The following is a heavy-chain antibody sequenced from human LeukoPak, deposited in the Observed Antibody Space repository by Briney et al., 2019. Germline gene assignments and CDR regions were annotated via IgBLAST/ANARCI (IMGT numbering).Heavy chain of an antibody. CDR3: ARGGSYYDFWSGYYDYYYYMDV. J-gene: IGHJ6*03. D-gene: IGHD3-3*01. CDR2: IYYSGST. V-gene: IGHV4-59*01. Sequence: SETLSLTCSISGGSISSDYWSWIRQPPGKGLEWIGYIYYSGSTNYNPSLKSRVTISVDTSKNQFSLRQTSVTAADTAVYYCARGGSYYDFWSGYYDYYYYMDVWGKGTTVTVSS. CDR1: GGSISSDY.